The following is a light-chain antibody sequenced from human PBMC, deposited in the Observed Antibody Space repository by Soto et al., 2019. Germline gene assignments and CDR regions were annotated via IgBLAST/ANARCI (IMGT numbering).Light chain of an antibody. CDR2: GAS. CDR1: QSVSNSY. V-gene: IGKV3-20*01. CDR3: QEYDTSLRG. J-gene: IGKJ2*03. Sequence: EIVLTQSPATLSLSPGERASISCRASQSVSNSYLAWYQQKPGQAPRLLFVGASNRSTDIPDRFSGSGSGTDLTLTITRLDPEDFAEYYCQEYDTSLRGFDQGNKLEIK.